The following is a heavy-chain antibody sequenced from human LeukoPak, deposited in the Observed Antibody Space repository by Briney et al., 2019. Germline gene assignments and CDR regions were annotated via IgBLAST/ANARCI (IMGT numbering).Heavy chain of an antibody. CDR2: IIPIFGTA. J-gene: IGHJ4*02. CDR1: GGTFSSYA. Sequence: ASVKVSCKASGGTFSSYAISWVRQAPGQGLEWMGGIIPIFGTANYAQKFQGRVTITTDGSTSTAYMELSSLRSEDTAVYYCASGGWELLTYSPYYFDYWGQGTLVTVSS. V-gene: IGHV1-69*05. D-gene: IGHD1-26*01. CDR3: ASGGWELLTYSPYYFDY.